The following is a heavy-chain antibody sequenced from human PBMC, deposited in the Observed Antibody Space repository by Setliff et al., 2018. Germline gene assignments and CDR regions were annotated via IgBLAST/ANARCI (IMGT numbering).Heavy chain of an antibody. J-gene: IGHJ4*02. Sequence: SETLRLSCTASGFTFGEYAMSWIRQPPGKGLEWIGYNYYSGSTNSNPSLNSRVTISIDTSKTHFSLILSSVTAADTAMYFCARGRVDSGSYNDLGYFDDWGKGTLVTVSS. D-gene: IGHD1-26*01. CDR2: NYYSGST. CDR3: ARGRVDSGSYNDLGYFDD. CDR1: GFTFGEYA. V-gene: IGHV4-59*08.